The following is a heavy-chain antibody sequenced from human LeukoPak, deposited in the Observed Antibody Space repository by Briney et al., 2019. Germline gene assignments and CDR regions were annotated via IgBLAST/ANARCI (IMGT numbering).Heavy chain of an antibody. CDR1: GFTFSSYW. D-gene: IGHD3-10*01. V-gene: IGHV3-7*01. Sequence: GGSLRLSCAASGFTFSSYWMSWVRQAPGKGLEWVANIKQDGSEKYYVDSVKGRFTISRDNAKNSLYLQMNSLRAEDMAVYYCARDHGSGSYYGYYYYYYMDVWGKGTTVTVSS. CDR2: IKQDGSEK. CDR3: ARDHGSGSYYGYYYYYYMDV. J-gene: IGHJ6*03.